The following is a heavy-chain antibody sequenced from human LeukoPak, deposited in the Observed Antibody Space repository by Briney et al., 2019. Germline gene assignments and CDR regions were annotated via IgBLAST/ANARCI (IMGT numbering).Heavy chain of an antibody. Sequence: SETLSLTCTVSGGSISSYYWSWIRQPPGKGLERIGYIYYSGSTYYIPSLKSRVTISVDTSKNQFSLKLSSVTAADTAVYYCARKSNYDFWSGYYVPWDYYYNMDVWGKGTTVTVSS. CDR1: GGSISSYY. J-gene: IGHJ6*03. D-gene: IGHD3-3*01. CDR2: IYYSGST. CDR3: ARKSNYDFWSGYYVPWDYYYNMDV. V-gene: IGHV4-30-4*08.